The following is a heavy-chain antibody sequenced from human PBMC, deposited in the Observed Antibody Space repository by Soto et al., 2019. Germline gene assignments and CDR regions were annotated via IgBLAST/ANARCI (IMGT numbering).Heavy chain of an antibody. V-gene: IGHV1-2*02. CDR3: ARAIAARPDLTFDY. Sequence: GASVKVSCKASGYTFTGYYMHWVRQAPGQGLEWMGWINPNSGGTNYAQKFQGRVTMTRDTSISTAYMELSRLRSDDTAVYYCARAIAARPDLTFDYWGQGILVTVSS. J-gene: IGHJ4*02. CDR2: INPNSGGT. CDR1: GYTFTGYY. D-gene: IGHD6-6*01.